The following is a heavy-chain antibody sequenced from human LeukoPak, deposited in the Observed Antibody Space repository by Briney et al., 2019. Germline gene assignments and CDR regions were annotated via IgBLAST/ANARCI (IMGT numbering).Heavy chain of an antibody. CDR2: VHHNAGA. Sequence: PSETLSLTCAVSGYSISSGYQWAWIRQPPGRGLERIGSVHHNAGAHYNPSLRSRVTISVDASKNHFSLKLSSVTVADTAVYFCARDPRWLTPDCTSTSCYENYFAPWGQGTLVTVSS. CDR1: GYSISSGYQ. V-gene: IGHV4-38-2*02. CDR3: ARDPRWLTPDCTSTSCYENYFAP. D-gene: IGHD2-2*01. J-gene: IGHJ5*02.